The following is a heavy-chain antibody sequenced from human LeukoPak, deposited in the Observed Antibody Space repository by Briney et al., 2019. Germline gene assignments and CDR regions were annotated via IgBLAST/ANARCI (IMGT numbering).Heavy chain of an antibody. V-gene: IGHV3-11*01. CDR1: GFTFSDYY. CDR3: ASSPYYYGSGIAD. Sequence: GGSLRLSCAASGFTFSDYYMSWIRQAPGEGLEWVSYISSSGSTIYYADSVKGRFTISRDNAKNALYLQMNSLRAEDTAVYYCASSPYYYGSGIADWGQGTLVTVSS. J-gene: IGHJ4*02. CDR2: ISSSGSTI. D-gene: IGHD3-10*01.